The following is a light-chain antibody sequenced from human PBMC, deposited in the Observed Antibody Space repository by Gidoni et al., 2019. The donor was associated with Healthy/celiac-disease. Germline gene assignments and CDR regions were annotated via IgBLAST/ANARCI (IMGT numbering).Light chain of an antibody. J-gene: IGLJ2*01. Sequence: SYEFTQPPSVSVSPGQTARITCSGDAMPKKYAYWYQQKSGQAPVLVIYEDNKRHSGTPERFSGSRSGTMATLTISGAQVEDEGDYYCYSTDISGTLSVFGGGTKLTVL. V-gene: IGLV3-10*01. CDR3: YSTDISGTLSV. CDR2: EDN. CDR1: AMPKKY.